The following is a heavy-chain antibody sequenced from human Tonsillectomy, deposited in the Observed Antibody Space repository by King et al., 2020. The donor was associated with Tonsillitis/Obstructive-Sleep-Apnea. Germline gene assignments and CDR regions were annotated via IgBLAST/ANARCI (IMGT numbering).Heavy chain of an antibody. CDR2: INSDGSST. Sequence: VQLVESGGGLVQPGGSLRLSCAASGFTFSSYWMHWVRQAPGKGLVWGSRINSDGSSTRYVDSVKGRVTISRDNDKNTLYRQMNSLRAEDTAVYYWAREREVYYYDSSGSRSYWYFDLWGRGTLVTVSS. D-gene: IGHD3-22*01. J-gene: IGHJ2*01. CDR1: GFTFSSYW. CDR3: AREREVYYYDSSGSRSYWYFDL. V-gene: IGHV3-74*01.